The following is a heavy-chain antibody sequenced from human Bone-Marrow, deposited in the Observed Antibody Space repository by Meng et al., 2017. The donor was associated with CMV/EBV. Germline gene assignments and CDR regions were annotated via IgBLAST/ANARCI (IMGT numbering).Heavy chain of an antibody. Sequence: SETLSLTCAVQGGSFSGYYWSWIRQPPGKGLQWIGEISDSGSSNYNPSLKSRVSISVDTSKRQFSRNLTSLTAADTALYYCATGVVQRQVNWFDTWGQGTLVTVSS. CDR1: GGSFSGYY. V-gene: IGHV4-34*01. CDR3: ATGVVQRQVNWFDT. J-gene: IGHJ5*02. CDR2: ISDSGSS. D-gene: IGHD2-21*01.